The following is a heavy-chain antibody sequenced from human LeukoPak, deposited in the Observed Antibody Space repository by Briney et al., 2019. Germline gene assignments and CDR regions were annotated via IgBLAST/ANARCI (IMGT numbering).Heavy chain of an antibody. Sequence: SETLSLTCTVSGYSVSSGYYWGWIRQPPGKGLEWIASIYHSGDTYYNPSLRSRVTIPLGTSKNQLSLKLSSVTAADTAVYYCARSKAHLSTSWYGNWFDPWGQGTLVTVSS. CDR2: IYHSGDT. V-gene: IGHV4-38-2*02. J-gene: IGHJ5*02. CDR3: ARSKAHLSTSWYGNWFDP. D-gene: IGHD2-2*01. CDR1: GYSVSSGYY.